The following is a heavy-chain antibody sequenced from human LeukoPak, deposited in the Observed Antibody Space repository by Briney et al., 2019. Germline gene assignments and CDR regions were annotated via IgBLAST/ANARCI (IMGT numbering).Heavy chain of an antibody. Sequence: SETLSLTCTVSGGSISSYYWSWIRQPPGKGLEWIGYIYYSGSTNYNPSLKSRVTISVDTSKNQFSLKLSSVTAADTAVYYCTSLSDAIESFGTRNLWGQGTLVTVSS. CDR2: IYYSGST. J-gene: IGHJ5*02. CDR3: TSLSDAIESFGTRNL. D-gene: IGHD2-8*01. V-gene: IGHV4-59*01. CDR1: GGSISSYY.